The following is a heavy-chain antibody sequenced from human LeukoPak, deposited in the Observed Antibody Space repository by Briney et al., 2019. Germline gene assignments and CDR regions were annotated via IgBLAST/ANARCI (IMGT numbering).Heavy chain of an antibody. Sequence: PGGSLRLSCAASGFALHTYEMNWVRQAPGEGLEWIADITISGHTKNYADSVKGRFTISRDSARTSLYLQMNSLRVEDTGVYFCARGDPHADLWGQGTLVTVSS. CDR2: ITISGHTK. CDR3: ARGDPHADL. CDR1: GFALHTYE. V-gene: IGHV3-48*03. J-gene: IGHJ5*02.